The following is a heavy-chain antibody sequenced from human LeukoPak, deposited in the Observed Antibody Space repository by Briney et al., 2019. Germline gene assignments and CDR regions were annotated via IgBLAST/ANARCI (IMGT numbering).Heavy chain of an antibody. V-gene: IGHV4-4*07. Sequence: PSKTLSLTCTVSGGSISSYYWSWIRQPAGKGLEWIGRIYTSGSTNYNPSLKSRVTMSVDTSKNQFSLKLSSVTAADTAVYYCARDLGRPGWPDSLFDYWGQGTLDTASS. J-gene: IGHJ4*02. CDR2: IYTSGST. CDR1: GGSISSYY. D-gene: IGHD6-19*01. CDR3: ARDLGRPGWPDSLFDY.